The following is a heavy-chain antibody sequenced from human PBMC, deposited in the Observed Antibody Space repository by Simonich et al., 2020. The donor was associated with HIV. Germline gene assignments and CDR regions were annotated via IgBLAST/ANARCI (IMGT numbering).Heavy chain of an antibody. J-gene: IGHJ5*02. V-gene: IGHV4-34*01. CDR3: ARHVSNYYGSGTYYKRGVWFDP. Sequence: QVQLQQWGAGLLKPSETLSLTCAVYGGSFSGHYWSWIRQPPGKGLEWIGEINHDGTTNSKPPIKSRGLIFVATSKNQFSLKLSSVTAADTAVYYCARHVSNYYGSGTYYKRGVWFDPWGQGTLVTVSS. CDR1: GGSFSGHY. CDR2: INHDGTT. D-gene: IGHD3-10*01.